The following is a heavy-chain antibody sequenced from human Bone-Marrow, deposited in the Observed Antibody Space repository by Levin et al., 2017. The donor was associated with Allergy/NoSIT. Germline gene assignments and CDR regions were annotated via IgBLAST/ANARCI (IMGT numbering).Heavy chain of an antibody. J-gene: IGHJ4*02. Sequence: PSETLSLTCSVSGGSISSSRYYWGWIRQAPGKGLEWIGTLYYGGDTYYSASLKSRLTISIDMSKNQFSLKLTSVTAADTAVYYCASSRGWYGRYYFYYWGQGALVTVSS. V-gene: IGHV4-39*01. CDR2: LYYGGDT. CDR3: ASSRGWYGRYYFYY. D-gene: IGHD6-19*01. CDR1: GGSISSSRYY.